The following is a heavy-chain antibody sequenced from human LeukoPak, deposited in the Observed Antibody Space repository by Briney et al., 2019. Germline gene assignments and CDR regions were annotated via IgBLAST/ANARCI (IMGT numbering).Heavy chain of an antibody. CDR1: GYTFTGYY. V-gene: IGHV1-2*02. J-gene: IGHJ3*02. D-gene: IGHD3-22*01. Sequence: ASVKVSCKAFGYTFTGYYMHWVRQAPGQGLEWMGWINPNSGGTNYAQKFQGRVTMTRDTSISTAYMELSRLRSDDTAVYYCARGGDYYDSTVLPDAFDIWGQGTMVTVSS. CDR2: INPNSGGT. CDR3: ARGGDYYDSTVLPDAFDI.